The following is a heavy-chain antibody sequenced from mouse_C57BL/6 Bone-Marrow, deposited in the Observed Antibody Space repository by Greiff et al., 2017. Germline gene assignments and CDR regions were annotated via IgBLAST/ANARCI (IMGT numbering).Heavy chain of an antibody. CDR2: IDPENGDT. J-gene: IGHJ2*01. V-gene: IGHV14-4*01. CDR3: TTYYYGSSYDFDY. D-gene: IGHD1-1*01. CDR1: GFNIKDDY. Sequence: EVQRVESGAELVRPGASVKLSCTASGFNIKDDYMHWVKQRPEQGLEWIGWIDPENGDTEYASKFQGKATITADTSSNTAYLQLSSLTSEDTAVYYCTTYYYGSSYDFDYWGQGTTLTVSS.